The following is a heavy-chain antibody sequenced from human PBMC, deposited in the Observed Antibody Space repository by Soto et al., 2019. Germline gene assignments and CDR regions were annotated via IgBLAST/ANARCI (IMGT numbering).Heavy chain of an antibody. D-gene: IGHD3-9*01. CDR3: ARRYHILTGQHYHYDMDV. J-gene: IGHJ6*02. CDR2: TYYRSKWYN. CDR1: GDSVSSNSVA. Sequence: SQTLSLTCAISGDSVSSNSVAWNWIRQSPSRGLEWLGRTYYRSKWYNDYAVSMRSRITINPDTSKNQFSLQLNSVTPEDTAVYYCARRYHILTGQHYHYDMDVWGQGTTVTVSS. V-gene: IGHV6-1*01.